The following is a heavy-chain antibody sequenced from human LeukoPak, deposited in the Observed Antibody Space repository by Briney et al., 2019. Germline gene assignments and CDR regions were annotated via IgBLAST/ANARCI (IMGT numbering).Heavy chain of an antibody. D-gene: IGHD2-2*02. CDR1: GFTFSSNY. CDR2: IYSGGST. J-gene: IGHJ4*02. Sequence: PGGTLRLSCAASGFTFSSNYMSWVRQAPGKGLEWVSDIYSGGSTYYSASVKGRFTISRDNSKNTLYLQINGLRAEDTAVYYCAGGRGKGYCSSTSSYTGGVFDYWGQGTLVTVSS. V-gene: IGHV3-53*01. CDR3: AGGRGKGYCSSTSSYTGGVFDY.